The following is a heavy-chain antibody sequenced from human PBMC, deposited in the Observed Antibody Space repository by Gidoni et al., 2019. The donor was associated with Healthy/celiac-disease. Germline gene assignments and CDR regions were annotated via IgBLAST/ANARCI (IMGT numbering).Heavy chain of an antibody. Sequence: EVQLVESGGGLVKPGGSLSLACAAPGFTFSSDRMNWVRQAPGKGLAWVSYISSSSSTLYSADSVKGRFTISRDNATHSLYLQMNSLRAEDTAVYYCARTNPDYYDSSGYYPGAFDIWGQGTMVPVSS. J-gene: IGHJ3*02. CDR1: GFTFSSDR. D-gene: IGHD3-22*01. CDR3: ARTNPDYYDSSGYYPGAFDI. V-gene: IGHV3-48*01. CDR2: ISSSSSTL.